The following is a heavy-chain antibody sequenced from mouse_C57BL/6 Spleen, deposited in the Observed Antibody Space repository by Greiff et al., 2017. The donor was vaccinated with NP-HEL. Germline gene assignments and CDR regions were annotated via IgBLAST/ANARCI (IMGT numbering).Heavy chain of an antibody. D-gene: IGHD1-1*01. J-gene: IGHJ2*01. CDR1: GYSFTGYY. Sequence: VQLQQSGPELVKPGASVKISCKASGYSFTGYYMNWVKQSPEKSLEWIGEINPSTGGTTSNQKFKAKATLTVDKSSSTAYMQLKSLTSEDSAVYYCATTVVAQDYWGQGTTLTVSS. V-gene: IGHV1-42*01. CDR2: INPSTGGT. CDR3: ATTVVAQDY.